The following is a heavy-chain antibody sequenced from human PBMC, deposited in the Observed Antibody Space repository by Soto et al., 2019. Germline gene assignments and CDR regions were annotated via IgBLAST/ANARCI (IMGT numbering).Heavy chain of an antibody. D-gene: IGHD3-22*01. J-gene: IGHJ1*01. CDR3: ARHKGDYDSSGYPYFQH. V-gene: IGHV1-18*01. CDR1: GYTFTSYG. Sequence: QVQLVQSGAEVKKPGASVKVSCKASGYTFTSYGISWVRQAPGQGLEWMGWISAYNGNTIYAQKLQGRVTMTTDTSTSTAYMELRSLRSDDTAVYYCARHKGDYDSSGYPYFQHWGQGTLVTVSS. CDR2: ISAYNGNT.